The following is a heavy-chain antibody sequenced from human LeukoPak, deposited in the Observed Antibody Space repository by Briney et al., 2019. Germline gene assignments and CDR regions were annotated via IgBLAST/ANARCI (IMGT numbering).Heavy chain of an antibody. V-gene: IGHV3-43*02. D-gene: IGHD2-15*01. CDR3: AKDVYGEYCSGGSCYYYYYGMDV. CDR1: GFTFDDYA. CDR2: ISGDGGST. Sequence: GGSLRLSCAASGFTFDDYAMHWVRQAPGEGLEWVSLISGDGGSTYYADSVKGRFTISRDNSKNSLYLQMNSLRTEDTALYYCAKDVYGEYCSGGSCYYYYYGMDVWGQGTTVTVSS. J-gene: IGHJ6*02.